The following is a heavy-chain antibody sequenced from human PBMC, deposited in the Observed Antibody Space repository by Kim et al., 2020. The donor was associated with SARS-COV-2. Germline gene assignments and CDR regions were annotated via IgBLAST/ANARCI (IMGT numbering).Heavy chain of an antibody. CDR1: GFTFSDFW. Sequence: GGSLRLSCAASGFTFSDFWMHWVRLVPGKGLIWVSRXKTDGTMTNYADSVKGRFPISRDNAKNTLYLQMNSLSAEDTAVYYCGKTRQGVILESWGQGTPVTVSS. V-gene: IGHV3-74*01. CDR3: GKTRQGVILES. D-gene: IGHD6-6*01. J-gene: IGHJ4*02. CDR2: XKTDGTMT.